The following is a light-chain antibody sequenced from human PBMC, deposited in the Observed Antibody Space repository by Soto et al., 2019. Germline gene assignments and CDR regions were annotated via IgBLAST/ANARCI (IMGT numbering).Light chain of an antibody. J-gene: IGKJ1*01. CDR1: QSVNSN. Sequence: IVTAQAPATPCLSPGEIATLSCRAIQSVNSNLAWCQQKPGQAPRLLIFGASNRATGIPDRFSGSGSGTDFSLTISRLEPEDFAVYHCQQYGGSPRTFGQGTKVDI. CDR2: GAS. V-gene: IGKV3-20*01. CDR3: QQYGGSPRT.